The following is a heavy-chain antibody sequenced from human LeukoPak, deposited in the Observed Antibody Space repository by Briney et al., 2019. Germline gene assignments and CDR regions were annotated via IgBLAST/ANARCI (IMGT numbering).Heavy chain of an antibody. Sequence: SETLSLTCAVYGGSLSGYYWSWIRQPPGKGLEWIGEINHSGSTNYNPSLKSRVTISVDTSKNQFSLKLSSVTAADTAVYYCARAYSYGPYYFDYWGQGTLVTVSS. CDR1: GGSLSGYY. V-gene: IGHV4-34*01. CDR3: ARAYSYGPYYFDY. J-gene: IGHJ4*02. CDR2: INHSGST. D-gene: IGHD5-18*01.